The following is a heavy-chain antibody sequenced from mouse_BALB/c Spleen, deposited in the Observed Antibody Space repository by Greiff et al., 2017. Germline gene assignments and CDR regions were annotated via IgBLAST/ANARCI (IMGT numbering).Heavy chain of an antibody. CDR3: ARGNRYDEAWFAY. CDR2: ISSGGST. Sequence: EVKLLESGGGLVKPGGSLKLSCAASGFTFSSYAMSWVRQTPEKRLEWVASISSGGSTYYPDSVKGRFTISRDNARNILYLQMSSLRSEDTAMYYCARGNRYDEAWFAYWGQGTLVTVSA. J-gene: IGHJ3*01. CDR1: GFTFSSYA. D-gene: IGHD2-14*01. V-gene: IGHV5-6-5*01.